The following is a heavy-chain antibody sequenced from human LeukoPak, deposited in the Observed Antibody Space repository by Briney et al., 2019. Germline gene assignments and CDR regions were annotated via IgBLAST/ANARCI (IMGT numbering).Heavy chain of an antibody. CDR3: AKDLGYGDTNYYYYGMDV. CDR2: ISYDGSNK. V-gene: IGHV3-30*18. Sequence: GGSLRLSCAASGFTFSSHGMHWVRQAPGKGLEWVAVISYDGSNKYYADSVKGRFTISRDNSKNTLYLQMNSLRAEDTAVYYCAKDLGYGDTNYYYYGMDVWGQGTTVTVSS. J-gene: IGHJ6*02. CDR1: GFTFSSHG. D-gene: IGHD4-17*01.